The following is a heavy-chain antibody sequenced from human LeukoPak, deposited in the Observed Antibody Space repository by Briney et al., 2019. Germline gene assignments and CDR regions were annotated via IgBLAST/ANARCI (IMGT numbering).Heavy chain of an antibody. CDR3: SRDYGGNFGLDY. V-gene: IGHV1-2*06. J-gene: IGHJ4*02. Sequence: GASMKVSCTASGYTFTIYYMRWVRHAPRQGLEWMGRSNPKSGGTNYTQKFHARVTMTRVTFISTANLEPSRLQSDATAIKSWSRDYGGNFGLDYWGQGTLVTVSS. CDR1: GYTFTIYY. CDR2: SNPKSGGT. D-gene: IGHD4-23*01.